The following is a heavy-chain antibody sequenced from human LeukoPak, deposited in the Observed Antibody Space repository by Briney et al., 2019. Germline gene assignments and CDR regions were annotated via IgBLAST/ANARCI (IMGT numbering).Heavy chain of an antibody. V-gene: IGHV3-23*01. D-gene: IGHD2-2*01. CDR2: ISGSGSST. CDR3: ARDVVPAAI. J-gene: IGHJ4*02. Sequence: PGGSLRLSCAASGFTFSSSAMSWVRQAPGKGLEWVSSISGSGSSTYYADSVKGRFSISRDNSKNTAYLQMNSLRAEDTAVYYCARDVVPAAIWGQGTLVTVSS. CDR1: GFTFSSSA.